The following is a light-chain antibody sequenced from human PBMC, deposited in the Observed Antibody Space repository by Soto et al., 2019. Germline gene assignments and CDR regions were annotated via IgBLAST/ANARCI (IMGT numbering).Light chain of an antibody. CDR1: QSVSSS. J-gene: IGKJ1*01. CDR3: QQYNNWWT. V-gene: IGKV3-15*01. CDR2: GAS. Sequence: EIVMTQSPATLSMSPGERATLSCRASQSVSSSLAWYQQKPGQAPRLLIYGASTRATGIPDRFSGSGSETDFPLTISSLQAEDFAIYYCQQYNNWWTFGQGTKVEIK.